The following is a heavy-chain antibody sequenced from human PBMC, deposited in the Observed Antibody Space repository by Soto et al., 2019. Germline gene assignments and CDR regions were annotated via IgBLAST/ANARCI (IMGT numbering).Heavy chain of an antibody. CDR3: ARGMATVIDY. V-gene: IGHV4-59*01. CDR1: GGSISSYY. D-gene: IGHD5-12*01. CDR2: IYYSGST. Sequence: PSETLSLTCTVSGGSISSYYWSWIRQPPGKGLEWIGYIYYSGSTNYNPSLKSRVTISVDTSKNQFSLKLSSVTAADTAVYYCARGMATVIDYWGRGTLVTVSS. J-gene: IGHJ4*02.